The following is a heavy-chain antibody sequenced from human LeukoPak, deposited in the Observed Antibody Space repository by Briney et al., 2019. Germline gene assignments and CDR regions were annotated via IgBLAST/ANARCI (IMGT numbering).Heavy chain of an antibody. Sequence: GGSLRLSCAASGFTFSSYSMNWVRQAPGKGLDWVSSISSSSSYIYYADSVKGRFTISRDNAKNSLYLQMNSLRAEDTAVYYCARHYSGSYSPFDYWGQGTLVTVSS. J-gene: IGHJ4*02. V-gene: IGHV3-21*01. CDR1: GFTFSSYS. D-gene: IGHD1-26*01. CDR3: ARHYSGSYSPFDY. CDR2: ISSSSSYI.